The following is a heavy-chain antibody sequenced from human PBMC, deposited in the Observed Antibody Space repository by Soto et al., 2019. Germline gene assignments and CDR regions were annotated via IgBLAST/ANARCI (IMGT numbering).Heavy chain of an antibody. CDR2: INHDGST. CDR3: ARGQWLDPS. D-gene: IGHD6-19*01. Sequence: QVQLQQWGAGLLKPSETLSLTCAVYGGSLSGYSWSWIRQPPGKGLEWIGEINHDGSTNYIPSLKSRLTISVDKSKNQFSLNLNSVTAADTAVYYCARGQWLDPSWGQGTLVTVSS. J-gene: IGHJ5*02. CDR1: GGSLSGYS. V-gene: IGHV4-34*01.